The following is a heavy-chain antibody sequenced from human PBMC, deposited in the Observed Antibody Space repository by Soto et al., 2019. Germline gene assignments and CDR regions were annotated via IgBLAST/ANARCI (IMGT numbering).Heavy chain of an antibody. D-gene: IGHD3-10*01. Sequence: GESLKISCKGSGYSFTSYWIGWVRQMPGKGLEWMGIIYPGDSDTRYSPSFQGQVTISADKSISTAYLQWSSLKASDTAMYYCARLADDYYGSGHSNYGMDVWGQGTTVTVSS. CDR3: ARLADDYYGSGHSNYGMDV. CDR1: GYSFTSYW. J-gene: IGHJ6*02. CDR2: IYPGDSDT. V-gene: IGHV5-51*01.